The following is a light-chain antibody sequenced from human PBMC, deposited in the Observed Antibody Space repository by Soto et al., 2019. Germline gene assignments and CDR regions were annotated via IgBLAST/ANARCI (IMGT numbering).Light chain of an antibody. Sequence: QSALTQPASVSGSPGQSITISCNGTSSDVGGYDYVSWYQLHPGKAPKLMAFEVSNRPSGVSYRFSGSKSGNTASLTISGLQAEDEADYVCSAYSISTAYLFGTGTKLTV. CDR3: SAYSISTAYL. CDR2: EVS. CDR1: SSDVGGYDY. V-gene: IGLV2-14*01. J-gene: IGLJ1*01.